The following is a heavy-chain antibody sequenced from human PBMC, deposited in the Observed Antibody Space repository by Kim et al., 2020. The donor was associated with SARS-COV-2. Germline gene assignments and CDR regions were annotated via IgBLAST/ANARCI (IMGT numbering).Heavy chain of an antibody. CDR1: GFTFSSYG. D-gene: IGHD5-12*01. Sequence: GGSLRLSCAASGFTFSSYGMHWVRQAPGKGLEWVAVISYDGSNKYYADSVKGRFTISRDNSKNTLYLQMNSLRAEDTAVYYCAKDGSGDIVATKRWLWYFDLWGRGTLVTVSS. V-gene: IGHV3-30*18. CDR3: AKDGSGDIVATKRWLWYFDL. CDR2: ISYDGSNK. J-gene: IGHJ2*01.